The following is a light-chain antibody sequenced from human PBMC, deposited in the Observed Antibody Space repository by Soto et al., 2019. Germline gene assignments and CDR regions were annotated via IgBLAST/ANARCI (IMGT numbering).Light chain of an antibody. V-gene: IGKV1-5*01. J-gene: IGKJ5*01. CDR1: QSTSSW. CDR3: QQYNSYLIT. Sequence: DIQITQSPSTLSASVGDRVTITSRASQSTSSWLAWYQQKPGKAPKLLIYDASSLESGVPARFSGSGSGTEFTLTISSLQPDDFATYYCQQYNSYLITFGQGTRLEI. CDR2: DAS.